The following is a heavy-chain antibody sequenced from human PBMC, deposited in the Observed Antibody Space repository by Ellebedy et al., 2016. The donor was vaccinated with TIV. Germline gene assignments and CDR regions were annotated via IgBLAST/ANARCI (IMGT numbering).Heavy chain of an antibody. J-gene: IGHJ3*02. Sequence: PGGFLRLSCAGSGFTLSDYYMSWVRQAPGKGLEWVSYISKSGANIYYADSVKGRFTVARDNAKDSLYLQMNSLRAEDTAVYYCANLGGLAASATNGIAFDIWGQGTIVTVSS. CDR2: ISKSGANI. CDR3: ANLGGLAASATNGIAFDI. D-gene: IGHD6-13*01. CDR1: GFTLSDYY. V-gene: IGHV3-11*01.